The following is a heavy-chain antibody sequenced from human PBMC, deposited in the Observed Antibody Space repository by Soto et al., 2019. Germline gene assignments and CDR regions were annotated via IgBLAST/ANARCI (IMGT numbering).Heavy chain of an antibody. D-gene: IGHD1-1*01. CDR1: GFSLNTSGVG. CDR2: IYWDDDE. V-gene: IGHV2-5*02. CDR3: AHTTERVPDDF. J-gene: IGHJ4*02. Sequence: QITLKESGPTLVKPTQTLTLTCTFSGFSLNTSGVGVGWIRQPPGKALEWLALIYWDDDERYSPSLRSRLTITKDTSKTQVVLMMTNVAAVDSATYYCAHTTERVPDDFWGAGTLVTVSS.